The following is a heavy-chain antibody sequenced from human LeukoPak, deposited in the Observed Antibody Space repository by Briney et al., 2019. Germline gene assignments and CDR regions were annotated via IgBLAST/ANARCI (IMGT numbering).Heavy chain of an antibody. CDR2: IYYSGST. Sequence: PSETLSLTCTVSGGSISSGGYYWSWIRQHPGKGLEWIGYIYYSGSTYYNPSLKSRVTISVDTSKNQFSLKLSSVTAADTAVYYCARDQVVPAAIVSGYYYYGMDVWGQGTTVTVSS. D-gene: IGHD2-2*02. J-gene: IGHJ6*02. V-gene: IGHV4-31*03. CDR3: ARDQVVPAAIVSGYYYYGMDV. CDR1: GGSISSGGYY.